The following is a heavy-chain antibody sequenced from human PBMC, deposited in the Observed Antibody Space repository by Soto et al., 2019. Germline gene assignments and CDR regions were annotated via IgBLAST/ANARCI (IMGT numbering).Heavy chain of an antibody. Sequence: GGSLRLSCAASGFTFSSYSMNWVRQAPGKGLEWVSYISSSSSTIYYADSVKGRFTISRDNAKNSLYLQMNSLRDEDTAVYYCAREAGTWHLPLNWFDPWGQGNLVTVSS. CDR3: AREAGTWHLPLNWFDP. D-gene: IGHD6-19*01. J-gene: IGHJ5*02. V-gene: IGHV3-48*02. CDR1: GFTFSSYS. CDR2: ISSSSSTI.